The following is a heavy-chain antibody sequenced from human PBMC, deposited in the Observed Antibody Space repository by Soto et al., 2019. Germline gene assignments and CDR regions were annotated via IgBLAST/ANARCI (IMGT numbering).Heavy chain of an antibody. D-gene: IGHD3-3*01. Sequence: QVQLVESGGGVVQPGRSLRISCAASGFTFSSYAMHWVRQAPGKGLEWVAVISYDGSNKYYADSVKGRFTISTDNSKNTLYLQMNSRRAEDTAVYYCARDAGGDFWSGYYFSWGQGTLVTVSS. J-gene: IGHJ4*02. CDR1: GFTFSSYA. CDR2: ISYDGSNK. V-gene: IGHV3-30-3*01. CDR3: ARDAGGDFWSGYYFS.